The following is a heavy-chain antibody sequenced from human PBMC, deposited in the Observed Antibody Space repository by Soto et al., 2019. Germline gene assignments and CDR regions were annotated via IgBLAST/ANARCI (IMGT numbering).Heavy chain of an antibody. V-gene: IGHV1-18*04. CDR2: ISAYNGNT. Sequence: ASVKVSCKASGYTFTSYGISWVRQAPGQGLEWMGWISAYNGNTNYAQKLQGRVIMTTDTSTSTAYMELRSLRSDDTAVYYCARDDATYYYDSSGYYYGSGLYYYYGMDVWGQGTTVTVSS. D-gene: IGHD3-22*01. J-gene: IGHJ6*02. CDR1: GYTFTSYG. CDR3: ARDDATYYYDSSGYYYGSGLYYYYGMDV.